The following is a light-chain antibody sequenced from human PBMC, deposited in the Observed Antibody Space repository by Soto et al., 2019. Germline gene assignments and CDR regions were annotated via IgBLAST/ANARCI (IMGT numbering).Light chain of an antibody. V-gene: IGLV8-61*01. CDR1: SGSVSTSYY. Sequence: QTVVTQEPSFSVSPGGTVTLTCGLSSGSVSTSYYPSWYQQTPGQAPRTLIYNTNTRSSGVPDRFFGSILGNKAALTITGAQANDECDYYCVLYMGSGIWVFGGGTKVTVL. CDR3: VLYMGSGIWV. J-gene: IGLJ3*02. CDR2: NTN.